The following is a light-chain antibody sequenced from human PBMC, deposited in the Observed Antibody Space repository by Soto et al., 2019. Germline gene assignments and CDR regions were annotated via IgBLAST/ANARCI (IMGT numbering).Light chain of an antibody. J-gene: IGKJ3*01. Sequence: DIQLTQSPSSLSASVGDRVTITCLASQSISSYLNWYQQKPGKAPKHLIYAASSLQSGVPSRFSGSGSGTYFTLTISSLQPEVFATYYCQQSDSTLLTFGPVTKVDIK. CDR3: QQSDSTLLT. V-gene: IGKV1-39*01. CDR2: AAS. CDR1: QSISSY.